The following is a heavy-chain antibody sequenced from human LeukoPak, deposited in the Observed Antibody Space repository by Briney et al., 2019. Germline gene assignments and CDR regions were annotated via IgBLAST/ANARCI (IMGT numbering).Heavy chain of an antibody. J-gene: IGHJ4*02. CDR2: INLDGSEI. CDR3: ANHVSFSYASGNLWNY. D-gene: IGHD3-10*01. CDR1: GFVFGHSW. V-gene: IGHV3-7*03. Sequence: GGSLRLSCEASGFVFGHSWMSWVRQAPGKGLEWVANINLDGSEINYLDSLTGRLTISRDNAKDSLYLQMNSLRAEDTAVYYCANHVSFSYASGNLWNYWGQGTLVTVSS.